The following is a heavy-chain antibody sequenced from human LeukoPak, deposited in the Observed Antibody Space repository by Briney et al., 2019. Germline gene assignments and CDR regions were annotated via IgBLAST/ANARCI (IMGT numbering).Heavy chain of an antibody. Sequence: ASVKVSCKASGYTFTSYDINWVRQATGQGLEWMGWMNPNSGNTGYAQKLQGRVTITRNTSISTAYMELSSLRSEDTAVYYCARGQVVPAAINWFDPWGQGTLVTVSS. CDR1: GYTFTSYD. CDR2: MNPNSGNT. CDR3: ARGQVVPAAINWFDP. V-gene: IGHV1-8*03. D-gene: IGHD2-2*02. J-gene: IGHJ5*02.